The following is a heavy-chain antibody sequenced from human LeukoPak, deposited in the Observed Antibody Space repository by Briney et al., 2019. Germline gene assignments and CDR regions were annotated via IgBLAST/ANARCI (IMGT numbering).Heavy chain of an antibody. Sequence: GGSLRLSCAASGFTFSSYAMHWVRQAPGKGLEWVAVTSYDGSNKYCADSVKSRFTISRDNSKNTLYLQMNSLRAEDTAVYYCARPRSSIYYYYGMDVWGKGTTVTVSS. CDR2: TSYDGSNK. CDR1: GFTFSSYA. J-gene: IGHJ6*04. CDR3: ARPRSSIYYYYGMDV. V-gene: IGHV3-30*04.